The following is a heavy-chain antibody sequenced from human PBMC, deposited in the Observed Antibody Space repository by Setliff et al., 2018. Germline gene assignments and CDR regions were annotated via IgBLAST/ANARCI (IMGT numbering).Heavy chain of an antibody. CDR3: AREWQVGSGWVDTVDI. V-gene: IGHV3-21*01. CDR2: IDSSSTWI. Sequence: GGSLRLSCAASGFTFSSYTMNWVRQAPGQGLEWVSSIDSSSTWIYYADSVKGRFTISRDNAKNSLYLQMNSLRAEDTAVYFCAREWQVGSGWVDTVDIWGQGTMVTVS. CDR1: GFTFSSYT. D-gene: IGHD1-26*01. J-gene: IGHJ3*02.